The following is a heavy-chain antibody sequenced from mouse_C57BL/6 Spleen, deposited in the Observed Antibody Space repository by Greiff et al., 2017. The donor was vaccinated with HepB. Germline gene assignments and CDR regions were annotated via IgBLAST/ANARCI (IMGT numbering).Heavy chain of an antibody. CDR1: GFNIKDDY. V-gene: IGHV14-4*01. J-gene: IGHJ4*01. CDR3: TTSPMMDY. CDR2: IDPENGDT. Sequence: EVQLQQSGAELVRPGASVKLSCTASGFNIKDDYMHWVKQRPEQGLEWIGWIDPENGDTEYASKFQGKATITAEPSSNTAYLQLSSLTSEDTAVDYCTTSPMMDYWGQGTSVTVAS.